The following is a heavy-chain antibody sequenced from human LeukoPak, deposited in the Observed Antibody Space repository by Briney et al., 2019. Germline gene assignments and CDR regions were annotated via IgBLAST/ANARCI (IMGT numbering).Heavy chain of an antibody. CDR3: ARSTFSSNWNL. D-gene: IGHD6-13*01. Sequence: SETLSLTCTVSGGSISSYYWSWIRQPPGKGLEWIGYIYYGGSTNYNPSLKSRVTISVDTSKNQFSLKLTSVTAADTAVYYCARSTFSSNWNLWGQGTLVTDSS. CDR2: IYYGGST. J-gene: IGHJ4*02. V-gene: IGHV4-59*08. CDR1: GGSISSYY.